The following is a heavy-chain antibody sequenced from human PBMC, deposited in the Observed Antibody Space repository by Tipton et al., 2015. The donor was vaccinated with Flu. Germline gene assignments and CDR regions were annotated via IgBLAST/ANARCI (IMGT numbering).Heavy chain of an antibody. Sequence: TLSLTCTVSGDSISEHYWSWIRQPPGKRLEWIGYISDSGNTDYNPSLKSRVAISSDSSKNQFSLRLTSVTAADTAVYYCARDVSAGSAYYPLWYFDLWGRGTLVSVSS. J-gene: IGHJ2*01. CDR3: ARDVSAGSAYYPLWYFDL. CDR2: ISDSGNT. V-gene: IGHV4-59*11. D-gene: IGHD3-22*01. CDR1: GDSISEHY.